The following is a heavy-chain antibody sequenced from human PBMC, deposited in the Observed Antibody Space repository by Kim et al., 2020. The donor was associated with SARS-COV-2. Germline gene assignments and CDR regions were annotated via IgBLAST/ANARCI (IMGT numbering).Heavy chain of an antibody. Sequence: GGSLRLSCAASGFTFSSYAMHWVRQAPGKGLEWVAVISYDGSNKYYADSVKGRFTISRDNSKNTLYLQMNSLGAEDTAVYYCARAGIAVAGTDYWGQGTLVTVSS. V-gene: IGHV3-30*04. CDR2: ISYDGSNK. CDR3: ARAGIAVAGTDY. J-gene: IGHJ4*02. D-gene: IGHD6-19*01. CDR1: GFTFSSYA.